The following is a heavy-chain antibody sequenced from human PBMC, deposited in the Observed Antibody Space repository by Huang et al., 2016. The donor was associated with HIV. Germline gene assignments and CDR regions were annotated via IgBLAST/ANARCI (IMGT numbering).Heavy chain of an antibody. D-gene: IGHD3-10*01. Sequence: QVQLVESGGGVVQPGRSLRLSCAASGFAFSSFARHWVRRAPGKGLQWLEVLSTDGTIKNYADSVRCRFTISRDNSKGTVYLQMNSLRPEDTAVYSCARTGSYYYGSGIYHFGDYWGQGTLVTVSS. CDR3: ARTGSYYYGSGIYHFGDY. CDR2: LSTDGTIK. V-gene: IGHV3-30*01. J-gene: IGHJ4*02. CDR1: GFAFSSFA.